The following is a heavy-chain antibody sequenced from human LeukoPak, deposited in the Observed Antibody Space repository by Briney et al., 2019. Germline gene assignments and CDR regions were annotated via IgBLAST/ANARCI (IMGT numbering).Heavy chain of an antibody. CDR2: IKSKTDGGTT. D-gene: IGHD3-22*01. Sequence: GGSLRLSCTASGFSFSTTWMNWLRHVPGKGLEWVGRIKSKTDGGTTDYAAPVKGRFTISRDDSKNTLYLQMNSLKTEDTAVYYCTTDPLYYYDSSGYYREIDYWGQGTLVTVSS. CDR1: GFSFSTTW. J-gene: IGHJ4*02. CDR3: TTDPLYYYDSSGYYREIDY. V-gene: IGHV3-15*07.